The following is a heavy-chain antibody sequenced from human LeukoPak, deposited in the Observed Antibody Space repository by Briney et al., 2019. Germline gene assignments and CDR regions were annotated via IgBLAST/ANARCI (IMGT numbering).Heavy chain of an antibody. CDR3: ARVNPAYYDTQGLDY. CDR2: INPSGGST. V-gene: IGHV1-46*01. CDR1: GYTFTSYY. J-gene: IGHJ4*02. Sequence: GASVKVSCKASGYTFTSYYMHWVRQAPGQGLEWMGIINPSGGSTSYAQKFQGRVTMTRDTSTSTVYMELSSLRSEDAAVYYCARVNPAYYDTQGLDYWGQGTLVTVSS. D-gene: IGHD3-22*01.